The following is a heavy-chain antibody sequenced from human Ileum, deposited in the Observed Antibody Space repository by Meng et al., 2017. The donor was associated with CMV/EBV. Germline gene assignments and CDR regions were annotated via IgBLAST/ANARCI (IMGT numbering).Heavy chain of an antibody. CDR1: GGSFSGYY. V-gene: IGHV4-34*02. J-gene: IGHJ4*02. D-gene: IGHD2-21*01. CDR3: AREPPFVPADS. CDR2: VSHSGVT. Sequence: QANLQPVGAGLLKPWETLSLTCAVYGGSFSGYYWGWIRQPPVKGLEWIAEVSHSGVTNYNPSLKSRVTISIDTSKNQFSLHLSSVTAADTAVYYCAREPPFVPADSWGQGTLVTVSS.